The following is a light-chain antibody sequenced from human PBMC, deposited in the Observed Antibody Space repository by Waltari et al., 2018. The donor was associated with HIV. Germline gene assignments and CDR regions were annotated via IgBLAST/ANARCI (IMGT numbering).Light chain of an antibody. CDR1: SSNMGRSD. V-gene: IGLV1-47*01. CDR2: GHN. J-gene: IGLJ3*02. CDR3: AACDVILCARV. Sequence: QSGLTQPPSASGTPGQRVTTSCSGSSSNMGRSDVCWYQQVPGTAPKLLMFGHNQGPSGVPDSFSGYQSRPSAALAVSGLRSEDEADYYCAACDVILCARVFGGGTKLPVL.